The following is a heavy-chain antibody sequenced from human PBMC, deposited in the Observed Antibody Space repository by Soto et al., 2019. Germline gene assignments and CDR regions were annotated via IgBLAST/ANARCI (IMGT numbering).Heavy chain of an antibody. V-gene: IGHV3-53*01. J-gene: IGHJ6*02. CDR2: IYSGGST. D-gene: IGHD6-6*01. Sequence: GGGLIQPGGPLRLPCAASGLSASVSARSGFRKASGKGLGWVSVIYSGGSTHDADSVKGRFTISRDNSKNTVHLQMNSLRVDDTAVYFCSTSSRNEYHFAMDAWGQGTTVIVSS. CDR3: STSSRNEYHFAMDA. CDR1: GLSASVSA.